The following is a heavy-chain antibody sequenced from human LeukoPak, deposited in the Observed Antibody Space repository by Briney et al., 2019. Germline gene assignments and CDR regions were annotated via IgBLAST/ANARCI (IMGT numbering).Heavy chain of an antibody. CDR1: GGSISSSN. Sequence: ETLSLTCAVSGGSISSSNWWSWVRQPPGKGLEWVSFISSSNSYIYHADSMKGRFTISRDNAKNSLFLQMNSRRAEDTAVYYCATGGVGATSPLFIDYWGQGTLVTVSS. J-gene: IGHJ4*02. CDR2: ISSSNSYI. D-gene: IGHD1-26*01. CDR3: ATGGVGATSPLFIDY. V-gene: IGHV3-21*01.